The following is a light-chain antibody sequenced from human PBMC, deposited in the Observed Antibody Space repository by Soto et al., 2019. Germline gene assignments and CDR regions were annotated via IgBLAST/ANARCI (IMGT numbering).Light chain of an antibody. V-gene: IGLV1-51*01. CDR1: SSNIGNNY. CDR3: GTWDSSLSAVV. CDR2: DND. Sequence: QSVLLQSPSVSAAPGQRVTISCSGRSSNIGNNYVSWYQQFPGTAPKLLIKDNDKRPSEIPDRFSGSKSGTSATLGITGLQTGDEAIYYCGTWDSSLSAVVFGGGTKVTVL. J-gene: IGLJ2*01.